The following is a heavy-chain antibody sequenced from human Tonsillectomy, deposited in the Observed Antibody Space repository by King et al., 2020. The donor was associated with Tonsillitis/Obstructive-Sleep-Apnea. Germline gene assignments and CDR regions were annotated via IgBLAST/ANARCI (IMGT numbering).Heavy chain of an antibody. Sequence: VQLQQWGAGLLKPLETLSLTCAVYGGSFSGYFWSWIRHLPGKGLEWIGEINHSGSTNYNPSLKSRVTISVDTSKNQFSLKLSSVTAADTAVYYCARAGARDGREWELLPNDYWGQGTLVTVSS. D-gene: IGHD1-26*01. CDR2: INHSGST. V-gene: IGHV4-34*01. CDR3: ARAGARDGREWELLPNDY. J-gene: IGHJ4*02. CDR1: GGSFSGYF.